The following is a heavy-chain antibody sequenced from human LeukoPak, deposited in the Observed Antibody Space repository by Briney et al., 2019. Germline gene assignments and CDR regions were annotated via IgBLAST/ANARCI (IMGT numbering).Heavy chain of an antibody. V-gene: IGHV1-2*02. D-gene: IGHD3-22*01. CDR2: INPNSGGT. Sequence: ASVKVSCKASGYTFTGYYMHWVRQAPGQGLEWMGWINPNSGGTNYAQKLQDRVTMTRDTSISTAYMELSRLRSDDTAVYYCARETAYYYDSTPHGAFDIWGQGTMVTVSS. J-gene: IGHJ3*02. CDR3: ARETAYYYDSTPHGAFDI. CDR1: GYTFTGYY.